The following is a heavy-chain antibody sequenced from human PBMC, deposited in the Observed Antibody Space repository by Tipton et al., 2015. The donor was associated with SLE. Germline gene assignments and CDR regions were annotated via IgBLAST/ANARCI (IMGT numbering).Heavy chain of an antibody. CDR2: INTNTGNP. D-gene: IGHD3-3*01. J-gene: IGHJ4*02. Sequence: QVQLVQSGAEVKKPGSSVKVSCKASGYSFTRYAMNWVRQAPGQGLEWMGWINTNTGNPTYAQGFTGRFVFSLDTSVSTAYLQISSLKAEDTAVYYCARGPPNYDFWSTYPYYFDYWGQGTLVTVSS. CDR1: GYSFTRYA. V-gene: IGHV7-4-1*02. CDR3: ARGPPNYDFWSTYPYYFDY.